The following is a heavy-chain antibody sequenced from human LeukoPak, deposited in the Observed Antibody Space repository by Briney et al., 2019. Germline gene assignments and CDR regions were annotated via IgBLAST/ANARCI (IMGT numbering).Heavy chain of an antibody. CDR1: GFTFSDYH. CDR3: ATNLHYYGSGSLDY. V-gene: IGHV3-11*01. J-gene: IGHJ4*02. D-gene: IGHD3-10*01. Sequence: GGSLRLSCAASGFTFSDYHMSWIRQAPGKGLEWVSYIGRSGNTIYYADSVKGRFTISRDNAKNSLYLQMNSLRSEDTAVYYCATNLHYYGSGSLDYWGQGTLVTVSS. CDR2: IGRSGNTI.